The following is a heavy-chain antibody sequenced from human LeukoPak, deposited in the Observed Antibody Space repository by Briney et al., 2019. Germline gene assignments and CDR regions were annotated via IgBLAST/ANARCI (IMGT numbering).Heavy chain of an antibody. Sequence: TSETLSLTCAVYGGSFSGYYWSWIRQPPGKGLEWIGEINHSGSTNYNPSLKSRVTISVDTSKNQFSLKLSSVTAADTAVCYCARNDYAWGSYRLNWFDPWGQGTLVTVSS. CDR3: ARNDYAWGSYRLNWFDP. V-gene: IGHV4-34*01. J-gene: IGHJ5*02. CDR1: GGSFSGYY. CDR2: INHSGST. D-gene: IGHD3-16*02.